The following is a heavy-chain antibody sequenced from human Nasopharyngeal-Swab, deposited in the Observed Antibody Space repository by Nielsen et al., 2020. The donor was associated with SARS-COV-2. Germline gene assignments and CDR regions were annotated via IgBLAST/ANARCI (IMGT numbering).Heavy chain of an antibody. CDR1: GFSFSSSP. V-gene: IGHV3-9*01. CDR3: AKTMVRGDFYYFLDV. Sequence: SLKISCVASGFSFSSSPLPFFLPSTGKVLEWVSGISWKSGNMGYADSVKGRFTISRDNAKNSVYLQMNSLRPEDTALYYCAKTMVRGDFYYFLDVWGKGTTVTVSS. CDR2: ISWKSGNM. D-gene: IGHD3-10*01. J-gene: IGHJ6*03.